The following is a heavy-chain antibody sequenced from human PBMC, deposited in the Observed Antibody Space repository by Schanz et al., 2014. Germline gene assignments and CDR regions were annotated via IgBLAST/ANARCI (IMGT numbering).Heavy chain of an antibody. CDR3: ARDRGYDFTFVP. J-gene: IGHJ5*02. Sequence: QVQLQESGPGLVKPSETLSLTCTVSGGSIRGYYCSWIRQPPGKGLEWIGYVHSSESTNYNSSLKVRGTKAVDTSKIQFSLTLRPVTAADAAVYYCARDRGYDFTFVPWGQGTLVTVSS. CDR2: VHSSEST. CDR1: GGSIRGYY. D-gene: IGHD3-3*01. V-gene: IGHV4-59*12.